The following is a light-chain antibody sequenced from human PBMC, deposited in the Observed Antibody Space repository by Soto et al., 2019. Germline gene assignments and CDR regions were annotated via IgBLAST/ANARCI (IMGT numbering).Light chain of an antibody. CDR2: GAS. CDR3: QQYNNWPPT. CDR1: QSVSSSY. V-gene: IGKV3-15*01. J-gene: IGKJ1*01. Sequence: EIVLTQSPATLSLSPGERATLSCRASQSVSSSYLAWYQQKPGQAPRLLIYGASTRATGIPARFSGSGSGTEFTLTISSLQSEDFAVYYCQQYNNWPPTFGQGTKVDI.